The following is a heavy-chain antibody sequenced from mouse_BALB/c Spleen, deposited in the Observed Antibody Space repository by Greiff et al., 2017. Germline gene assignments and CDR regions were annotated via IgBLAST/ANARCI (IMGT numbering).Heavy chain of an antibody. J-gene: IGHJ4*01. Sequence: EVQLQQSGAELVKPGASVKLSCTASGFNIKDTYMHWVKQRPEQGLEWIGRIDPANGTTKYDPKFQGKATITADASSNTAYLQLSSLTSEDTAVYYCARYDHYYAMDYWGQGTSVTVSS. CDR1: GFNIKDTY. CDR2: IDPANGTT. V-gene: IGHV14-3*02. D-gene: IGHD2-12*01. CDR3: ARYDHYYAMDY.